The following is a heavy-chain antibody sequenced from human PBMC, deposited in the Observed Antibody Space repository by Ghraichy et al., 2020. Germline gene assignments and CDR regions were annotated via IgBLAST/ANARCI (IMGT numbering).Heavy chain of an antibody. CDR1: GFTFSSYW. CDR2: IKQDGSEK. V-gene: IGHV3-7*01. CDR3: ARAIYYLAFPLTKHWYFDL. D-gene: IGHD3-3*02. J-gene: IGHJ2*01. Sequence: LSLTCAASGFTFSSYWMSWVRQAPGKGLEWVANIKQDGSEKYYVDSVKGRFTISRDNAKNSLYLQMNSLRAEDTAVYYCARAIYYLAFPLTKHWYFDLWGRGTLVTVSS.